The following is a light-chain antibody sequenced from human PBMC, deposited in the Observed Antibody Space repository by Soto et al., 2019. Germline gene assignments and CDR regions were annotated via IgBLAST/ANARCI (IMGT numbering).Light chain of an antibody. V-gene: IGKV3-11*01. CDR3: QQRRSWPIT. CDR1: QSVSNY. Sequence: EIVLTQSPATLALSPGERATLSCRASQSVSNYLAWYRQKPGQAPRLLIYDASNRATGIPARFSGSGSGTDFTLTIGSLEPEDFAVYYCQQRRSWPITFGQGTRLEIK. CDR2: DAS. J-gene: IGKJ5*01.